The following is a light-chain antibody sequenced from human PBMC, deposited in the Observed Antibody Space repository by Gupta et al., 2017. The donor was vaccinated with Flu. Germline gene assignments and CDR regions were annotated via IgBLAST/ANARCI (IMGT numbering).Light chain of an antibody. CDR3: QQYDTYWT. CDR1: QNIGSR. CDR2: KAS. Sequence: SPSTVSASVGDRVTITCRASQNIGSRLTWYQQKPGKAPKLLIYKASSLESGVPSRFSGSGSATEFTLTISSLQPDDFATYYCQQYDTYWTFGQGTRVEIK. J-gene: IGKJ1*01. V-gene: IGKV1-5*03.